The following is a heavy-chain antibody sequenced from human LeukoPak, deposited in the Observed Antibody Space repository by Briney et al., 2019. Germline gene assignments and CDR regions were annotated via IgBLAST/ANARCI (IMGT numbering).Heavy chain of an antibody. Sequence: GGSLRLSCAASGFTVSSNYMSWVRQAPGKGLEWVSVIYSGGSTYYADSVKGRFTISRDNSKNTLYLQMNSLRAEDTAVYYCASQPDYGDAPGYMYVWGKGTTVTVSS. J-gene: IGHJ6*03. CDR1: GFTVSSNY. CDR3: ASQPDYGDAPGYMYV. D-gene: IGHD4-17*01. CDR2: IYSGGST. V-gene: IGHV3-66*02.